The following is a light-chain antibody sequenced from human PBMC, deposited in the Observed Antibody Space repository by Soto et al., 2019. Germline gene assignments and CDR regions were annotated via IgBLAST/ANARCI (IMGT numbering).Light chain of an antibody. CDR2: KAS. V-gene: IGKV1-5*03. J-gene: IGKJ1*01. CDR3: QQYNTLWT. CDR1: QSISGL. Sequence: IQMTPSPSTLSASVGDRVTITCRASQSISGLLAWYQQKPGKAPKLLIYKASGLESGVPSRFSGSGSGTEFTLTINGLQPDDFETYYCQQYNTLWTLGQGTKVDIK.